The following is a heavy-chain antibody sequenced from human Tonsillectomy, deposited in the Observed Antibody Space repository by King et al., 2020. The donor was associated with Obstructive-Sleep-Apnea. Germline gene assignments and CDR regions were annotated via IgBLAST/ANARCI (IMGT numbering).Heavy chain of an antibody. J-gene: IGHJ4*02. V-gene: IGHV3-30-3*01. CDR1: GFTFGSYA. D-gene: IGHD3-9*01. Sequence: QVQLVESGGGLVQPGRSLRLSCAASGFTFGSYAMHWVRQAPGKGLQWVAVISYDEDNKYYADSVKGRFTISRDNSKNTLYLQMNSLRAEDTAVYYCARVALLLRYFDWSNGGYFVYWGRGTLVTVTS. CDR3: ARVALLLRYFDWSNGGYFVY. CDR2: ISYDEDNK.